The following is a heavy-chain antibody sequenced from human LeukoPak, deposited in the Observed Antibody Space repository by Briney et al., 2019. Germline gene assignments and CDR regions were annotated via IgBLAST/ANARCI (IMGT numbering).Heavy chain of an antibody. CDR3: ARDRGDGYNSGYFEY. Sequence: SETLSLTCTVSGGSISSGDHYWSWIRQPPGKGLEWIGYIYYSGSTYYNPSLKSRVTISVDMSKSQFSLKLSSVTAADTAVYYCARDRGDGYNSGYFEYWGQGTLVTVSS. V-gene: IGHV4-30-4*01. D-gene: IGHD5-24*01. J-gene: IGHJ4*02. CDR1: GGSISSGDHY. CDR2: IYYSGST.